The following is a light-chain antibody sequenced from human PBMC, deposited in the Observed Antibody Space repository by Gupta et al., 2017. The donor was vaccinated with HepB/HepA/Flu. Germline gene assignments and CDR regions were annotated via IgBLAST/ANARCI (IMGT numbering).Light chain of an antibody. CDR2: GNN. V-gene: IGLV1-40*01. J-gene: IGLJ2*01. CDR1: SSNIGAGYD. Sequence: QSVLTQPPSMSGAPGQRVTISCTGSSSNIGAGYDVHWYQHLPGTAPKLLIYGNNSRPSGVPARFSGSKSGTSTSLAITGLQAEDEADYYCQSYDNSRRGLVFGGGTKLTVL. CDR3: QSYDNSRRGLV.